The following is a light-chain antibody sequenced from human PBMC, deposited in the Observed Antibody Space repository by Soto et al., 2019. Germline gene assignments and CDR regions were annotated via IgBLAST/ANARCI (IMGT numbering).Light chain of an antibody. CDR2: GAS. Sequence: EIVLTQSQGTLSLSPGDRATLSCRASQSVSSSYLAWYQQKPRQAPRLLIYGASTRATGTPDRGSSDGTVTHSTLTISRLEAEDFVMYYCQQYCSSPITFGQGTRLEIK. V-gene: IGKV3-20*01. CDR3: QQYCSSPIT. CDR1: QSVSSSY. J-gene: IGKJ5*01.